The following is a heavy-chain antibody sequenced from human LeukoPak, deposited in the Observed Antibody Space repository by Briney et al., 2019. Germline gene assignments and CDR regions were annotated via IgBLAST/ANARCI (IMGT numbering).Heavy chain of an antibody. Sequence: ASVKVSCKASGYTFTSYGISWVRQAPGQGLEWMGWISAYNGNTNYAQKLQSRVTMTTDTSTSTAYMELRSLRSDDTAVYYCARGKAAAGKIKKDDYWGQGTLVTVSS. CDR3: ARGKAAAGKIKKDDY. CDR2: ISAYNGNT. CDR1: GYTFTSYG. J-gene: IGHJ4*02. V-gene: IGHV1-18*01. D-gene: IGHD6-13*01.